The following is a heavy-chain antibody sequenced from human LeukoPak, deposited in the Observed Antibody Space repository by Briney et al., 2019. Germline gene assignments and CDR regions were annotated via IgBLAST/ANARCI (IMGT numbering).Heavy chain of an antibody. J-gene: IGHJ4*02. CDR1: GYTFTSYY. V-gene: IGHV1-46*01. CDR3: AREGRVGAPGFDY. Sequence: ASVKVSCKASGYTFTSYYMHWVRQAPGPGLEWMGVINTSGGSTNYARKFQGRVTVTRDMSTSTLYLELSSLRSEDTAVYYCAREGRVGAPGFDYWGQGTLVTVSS. CDR2: INTSGGST. D-gene: IGHD1-26*01.